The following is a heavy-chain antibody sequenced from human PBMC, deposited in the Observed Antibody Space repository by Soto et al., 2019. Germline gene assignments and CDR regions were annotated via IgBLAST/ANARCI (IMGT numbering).Heavy chain of an antibody. D-gene: IGHD2-15*01. J-gene: IGHJ4*02. CDR3: ARGHSPIGYCSGGRCNYFDY. CDR2: INPRGGST. V-gene: IGHV1-46*01. Sequence: QVQLVQSGAEVKKPGASVKVSCKASGYTFTNYYIHWVRQTPGQGLEWMGIINPRGGSTSYAPKFQGRVTMTRDTSTGTVYMELSSLRSEDTAVYYCARGHSPIGYCSGGRCNYFDYWGPVTLVTVSS. CDR1: GYTFTNYY.